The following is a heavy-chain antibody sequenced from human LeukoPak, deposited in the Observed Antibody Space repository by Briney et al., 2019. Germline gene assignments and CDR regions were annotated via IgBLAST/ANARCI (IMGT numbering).Heavy chain of an antibody. J-gene: IGHJ6*02. Sequence: SETLSLTCTVSGGSISNYYWTWIRQSPGKGLEGIGYISYSGSTNYNPSLKSRVPISSDPSKNQFSMRLSPVTGADTAVYYCARDPSRDWAPYAVDVWGLGTTVIVSS. CDR2: ISYSGST. V-gene: IGHV4-59*12. D-gene: IGHD3-9*01. CDR1: GGSISNYY. CDR3: ARDPSRDWAPYAVDV.